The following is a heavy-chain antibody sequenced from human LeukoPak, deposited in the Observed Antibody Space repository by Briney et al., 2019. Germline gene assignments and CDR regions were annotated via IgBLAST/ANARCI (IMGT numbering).Heavy chain of an antibody. CDR3: AKASLTLAWGVMYYFDY. CDR2: IGKDGSKT. J-gene: IGHJ4*02. D-gene: IGHD3-10*01. V-gene: IGHV3-43*02. CDR1: GFTFDDYA. Sequence: PGGSLRLSCAASGFTFDDYAMHWVRQPPGEGLEWVSVIGKDGSKTYYAESLKGRFTISRDNSKNSLYLQMNSLRTEDTAFYYCAKASLTLAWGVMYYFDYWGQGTLVTVSS.